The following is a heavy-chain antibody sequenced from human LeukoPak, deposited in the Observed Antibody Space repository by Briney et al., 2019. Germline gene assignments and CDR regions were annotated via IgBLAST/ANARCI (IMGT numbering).Heavy chain of an antibody. V-gene: IGHV3-21*01. CDR1: GFTFSSYS. J-gene: IGHJ4*02. CDR3: ARAGDGYNYYFDY. D-gene: IGHD5-24*01. Sequence: GGPLRLSCAASGFTFSSYSMNWVRQAPGKGLEWVSSISSSSSYIYYADSVKGRFTTSRDNAKNSLYLQMNSLRAEDTAVYYCARAGDGYNYYFDYWGQGTLVTVSS. CDR2: ISSSSSYI.